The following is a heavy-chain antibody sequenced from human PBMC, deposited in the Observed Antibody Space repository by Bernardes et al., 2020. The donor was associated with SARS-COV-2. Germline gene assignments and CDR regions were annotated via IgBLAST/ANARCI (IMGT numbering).Heavy chain of an antibody. CDR1: GFNFSGSA. Sequence: VSLRLSCATSGFNFSGSAIQWVRQAPGKGLEWVGRMRSKANGYATTYLASGKGRFIISRDDSTYTAYLQINSLKIEDTAVYYCTGDYLYWGQGTLLTVSS. CDR3: TGDYLY. V-gene: IGHV3-73*01. D-gene: IGHD4-17*01. CDR2: MRSKANGYAT. J-gene: IGHJ4*02.